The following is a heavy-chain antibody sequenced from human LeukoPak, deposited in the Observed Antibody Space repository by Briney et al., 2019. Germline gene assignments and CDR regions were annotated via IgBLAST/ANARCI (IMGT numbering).Heavy chain of an antibody. V-gene: IGHV1-69*06. CDR1: GGTFSSYA. D-gene: IGHD3-10*01. CDR3: ARFNMVLAFDI. CDR2: IIPIFGTA. J-gene: IGHJ3*02. Sequence: ASVKVSCKASGGTFSSYAISWVRQAPGQGLEWMGGIIPIFGTANYAQKFQGRVTITADKSTSTAYMELSSLRSEDTAVYYCARFNMVLAFDIWGQGTMVTVSS.